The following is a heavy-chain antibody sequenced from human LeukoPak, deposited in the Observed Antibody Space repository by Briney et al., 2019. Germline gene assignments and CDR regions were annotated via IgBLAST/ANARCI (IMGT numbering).Heavy chain of an antibody. CDR1: GFTFSSYG. D-gene: IGHD5-24*01. CDR3: ATKATILDY. CDR2: ISGSGGST. V-gene: IGHV3-23*01. Sequence: PGRSLRLSCAASGFTFSSYGMHWVRQAPGKGLEWVSAISGSGGSTDYADSVKGRFTISRDNSKNTLYLQMNSLRAEDTAVYYCATKATILDYWGQGTLVTVSS. J-gene: IGHJ4*02.